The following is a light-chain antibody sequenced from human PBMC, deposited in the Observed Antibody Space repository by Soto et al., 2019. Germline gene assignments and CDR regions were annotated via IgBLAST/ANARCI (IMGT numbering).Light chain of an antibody. J-gene: IGLJ1*01. CDR2: EVN. V-gene: IGLV2-14*01. CDR3: FSFTATSSHV. Sequence: QPVLTHPASMSRSPGQPITISCTGTSSDIGACDYVSWFDQHLGKAPNLMISEVNHPPSVVSNRFSGSKSGNTAYLTISGLQVEGEAEYFCFSFTATSSHVFGTGTKGTVL. CDR1: SSDIGACDY.